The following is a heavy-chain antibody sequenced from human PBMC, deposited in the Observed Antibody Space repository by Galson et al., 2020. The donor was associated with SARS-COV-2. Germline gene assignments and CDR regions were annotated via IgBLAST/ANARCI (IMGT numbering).Heavy chain of an antibody. CDR2: ISYDGSNK. V-gene: IGHV3-30*01. Sequence: GGSLRLSCAASGFTFSTYAMHWVRQAPGKGLEWVAVISYDGSNKYYADSVKGRFTISRDNSKNTLYLQMNSLRAEDTAVYYCARPGGGSYYGEVDYWGQGTLVTVSS. J-gene: IGHJ4*02. CDR1: GFTFSTYA. CDR3: ARPGGGSYYGEVDY. D-gene: IGHD1-26*01.